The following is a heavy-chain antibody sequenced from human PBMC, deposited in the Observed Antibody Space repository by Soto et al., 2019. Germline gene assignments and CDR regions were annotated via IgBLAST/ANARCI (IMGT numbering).Heavy chain of an antibody. V-gene: IGHV3-64*01. CDR3: AREGSIQLWHQLHYYYGMDV. J-gene: IGHJ6*02. Sequence: GGSMRLSCAASGLTFSNHSRHWIRQAQGKGLEYVSAISSNGGYTYYANSVKGRFTISRDNSKNTLYLQMDSLRAEDTAVYYCAREGSIQLWHQLHYYYGMDVWGQGTTVNVSS. CDR2: ISSNGGYT. D-gene: IGHD5-18*01. CDR1: GLTFSNHS.